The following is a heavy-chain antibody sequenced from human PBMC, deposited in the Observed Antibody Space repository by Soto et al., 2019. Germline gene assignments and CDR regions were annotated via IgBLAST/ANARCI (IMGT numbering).Heavy chain of an antibody. CDR1: GGSISSGGYY. CDR2: IYYSGST. Sequence: QVQLQESGPGLVKPSQTLSLTCTVSGGSISSGGYYWSWIRQHAGKGLEWTGYIYYSGSTYYNPSLKSRVTKAVGTSKNPFSLKLSSVAAAATAVYYCARSYITTVTSAFDCWGQVNLVTVSS. CDR3: ARSYITTVTSAFDC. J-gene: IGHJ4*02. D-gene: IGHD4-17*01. V-gene: IGHV4-31*03.